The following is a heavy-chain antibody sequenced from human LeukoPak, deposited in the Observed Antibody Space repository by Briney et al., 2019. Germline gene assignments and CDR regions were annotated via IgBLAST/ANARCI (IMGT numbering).Heavy chain of an antibody. J-gene: IGHJ5*02. CDR1: GGSISSHY. CDR2: IYYSGST. Sequence: SETLSLTCTVSGGSISSHYWSWIRQPPGKGLEWIGYIYYSGSTNYSPSLKSRVTISVDTSKNQFSLKLSSVTAADTAVYYCARGDFDVSWFDPWGQGTLVTVSS. CDR3: ARGDFDVSWFDP. D-gene: IGHD3-9*01. V-gene: IGHV4-59*11.